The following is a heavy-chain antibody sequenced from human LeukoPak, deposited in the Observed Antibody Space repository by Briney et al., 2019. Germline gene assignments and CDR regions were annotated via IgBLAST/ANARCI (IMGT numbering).Heavy chain of an antibody. V-gene: IGHV4-59*01. Sequence: KPSETLSLTCTVSGGSISSYYWSWIRQPPGKGLEWIGYIYYSGSTNYNPSLKSRVTISVDTSKNQFSLKLSSVTAADTAVYYCVRGGYSSSTLKLFDYWGQGTLVTVSS. CDR3: VRGGYSSSTLKLFDY. CDR1: GGSISSYY. J-gene: IGHJ4*02. CDR2: IYYSGST. D-gene: IGHD6-6*01.